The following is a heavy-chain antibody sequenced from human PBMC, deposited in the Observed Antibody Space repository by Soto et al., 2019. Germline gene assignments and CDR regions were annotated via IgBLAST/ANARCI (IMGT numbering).Heavy chain of an antibody. V-gene: IGHV1-18*04. CDR3: ARSYSYGSYWYFDL. J-gene: IGHJ2*01. D-gene: IGHD5-18*01. CDR2: ISVYNGNT. CDR1: GYTFTTYG. Sequence: SVKVSCKASGYTFTTYGISWVRQAPGQGLEWMGWISVYNGNTNYAERLQGRVTMTTDTSTSTVYMELWRLRSDDTAMYYCARSYSYGSYWYFDLWGRGTLVTVSS.